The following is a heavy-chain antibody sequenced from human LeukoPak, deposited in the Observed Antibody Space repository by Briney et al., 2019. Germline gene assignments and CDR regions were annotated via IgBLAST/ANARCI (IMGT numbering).Heavy chain of an antibody. CDR3: ARDRDGYNYRGFDY. D-gene: IGHD5-24*01. V-gene: IGHV4-59*01. Sequence: PSETLSLTCTVSGGSISSYYWSWIRQPPGKGLEWIGYIYYTGSTNYNPSLKSRVTISVDTSKNQFSLKLSSVTAADTAVYYCARDRDGYNYRGFDYWGQGTLVTVSS. CDR2: IYYTGST. J-gene: IGHJ4*02. CDR1: GGSISSYY.